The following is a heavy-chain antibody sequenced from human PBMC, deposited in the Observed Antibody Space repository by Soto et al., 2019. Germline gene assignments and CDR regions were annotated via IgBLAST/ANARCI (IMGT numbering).Heavy chain of an antibody. V-gene: IGHV3-23*01. CDR3: AKGTHLTVRGVNYYYYYDMDV. J-gene: IGHJ6*02. CDR1: GFSFSSYA. Sequence: PGGSLRLSCAASGFSFSSYAMSWVRQAPGKGLEWVSGISGSGGSTYYADSVKGRFTISRDNSKNTLYLKMNSLRAEDTAVYYCAKGTHLTVRGVNYYYYYDMDVWGQGTKVTVSS. CDR2: ISGSGGST. D-gene: IGHD3-10*02.